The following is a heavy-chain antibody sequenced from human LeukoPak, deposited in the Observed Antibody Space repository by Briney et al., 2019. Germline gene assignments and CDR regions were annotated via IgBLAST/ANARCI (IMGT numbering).Heavy chain of an antibody. CDR1: GYTFTSYD. D-gene: IGHD2-15*01. J-gene: IGHJ1*01. CDR3: ARDSADCSGGSCYSAEYFQH. V-gene: IGHV1-8*01. CDR2: MNPNSGNT. Sequence: GASVKVSCKASGYTFTSYDINWVRQATGQGLEWMGWMNPNSGNTGYAQKVQGRVTMTTDTSTNTAYMELRNLTSDDTAVFYCARDSADCSGGSCYSAEYFQHWGQGTLVTVSS.